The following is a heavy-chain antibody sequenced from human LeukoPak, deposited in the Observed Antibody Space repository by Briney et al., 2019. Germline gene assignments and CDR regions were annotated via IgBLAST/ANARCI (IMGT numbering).Heavy chain of an antibody. V-gene: IGHV3-23*01. CDR3: AKRSNGAFDI. Sequence: GGSLRLTCAASGFTFSSYARSWVRQAPGRGLEWVSASGSGGSTYYADSVKGRFTISRDTPKNTLYLQMSSLRAEDTAVYYCAKRSNGAFDIWRRETMLTVSS. D-gene: IGHD2-8*01. CDR2: SGSGGST. J-gene: IGHJ3*02. CDR1: GFTFSSYA.